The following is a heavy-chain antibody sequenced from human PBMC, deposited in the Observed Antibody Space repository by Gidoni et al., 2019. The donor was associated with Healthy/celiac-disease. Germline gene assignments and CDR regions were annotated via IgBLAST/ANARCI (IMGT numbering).Heavy chain of an antibody. Sequence: EVQLLESGGGLVQPGGSLRLSCAASGFTFSSYAMSWVRQAPGKGLEWVSAISGSGGSTYYADSVKGRFTISRDNSKNTLYLQMNSLRAEDTAVYYCAKDRGLGGSYYYGMDVWGQGTTVTVSS. J-gene: IGHJ6*02. CDR1: GFTFSSYA. CDR3: AKDRGLGGSYYYGMDV. V-gene: IGHV3-23*01. D-gene: IGHD3-10*01. CDR2: ISGSGGST.